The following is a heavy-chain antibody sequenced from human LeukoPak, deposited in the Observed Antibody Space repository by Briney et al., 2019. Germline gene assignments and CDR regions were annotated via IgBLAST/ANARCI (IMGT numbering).Heavy chain of an antibody. J-gene: IGHJ4*02. CDR1: GGSISSSSYY. Sequence: PSETLSLTCTVSGGSISSSSYYWGWIRQPPGKGLEWIGSIYYSGSTYYNPSLKSRVTISVDTSKNQLSLKLSSVTAADTAVYYCARHALDLGYFDYWGQGTLVTVSS. CDR2: IYYSGST. V-gene: IGHV4-39*01. CDR3: ARHALDLGYFDY. D-gene: IGHD3/OR15-3a*01.